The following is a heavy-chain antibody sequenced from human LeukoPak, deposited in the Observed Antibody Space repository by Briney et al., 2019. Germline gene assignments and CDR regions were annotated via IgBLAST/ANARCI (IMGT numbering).Heavy chain of an antibody. CDR2: IYYSGST. V-gene: IGHV4-39*01. J-gene: IGHJ4*02. Sequence: ASETLSLTCTVSGGSISSSSYYWGWIRQPPGKGLEWIGSIYYSGSTCYNPSLKSRVTISVDTSKNQFSLKLSSVTAADTAVYYCARHLGWYQSAPFDYWGQGTLVTVSS. D-gene: IGHD6-19*01. CDR1: GGSISSSSYY. CDR3: ARHLGWYQSAPFDY.